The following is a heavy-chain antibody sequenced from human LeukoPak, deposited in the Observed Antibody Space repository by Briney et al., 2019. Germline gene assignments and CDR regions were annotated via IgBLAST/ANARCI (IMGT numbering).Heavy chain of an antibody. CDR3: ARVLRELRYLPSDYYYGMDV. CDR1: GFTFSSYS. V-gene: IGHV3-48*04. Sequence: PGGSLRLSCAASGFTFSSYSMNWVRQAPGKGLEWVSYVSSSSSTIYYADSVKGRFTISRDNAENSLYLQMNSLRAEDTAVYYCARVLRELRYLPSDYYYGMDVWGQGTTVTVSS. D-gene: IGHD3-9*01. J-gene: IGHJ6*02. CDR2: VSSSSSTI.